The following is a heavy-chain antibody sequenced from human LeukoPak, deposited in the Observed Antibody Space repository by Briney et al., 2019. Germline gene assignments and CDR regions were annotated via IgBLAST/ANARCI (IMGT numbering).Heavy chain of an antibody. CDR1: GFTFSSYG. Sequence: AGSLSLSCAASGFTFSSYGMHWIRQAPGKGLEWVAVIWYDGSNNYYPYSVKGRFTIARDNSKNTLYLQMNSRRAEDTAVYYCAREKYYYDSSGYRGPSHFDYWGQGSLVTVSS. J-gene: IGHJ4*02. D-gene: IGHD3-22*01. CDR3: AREKYYYDSSGYRGPSHFDY. V-gene: IGHV3-33*01. CDR2: IWYDGSNN.